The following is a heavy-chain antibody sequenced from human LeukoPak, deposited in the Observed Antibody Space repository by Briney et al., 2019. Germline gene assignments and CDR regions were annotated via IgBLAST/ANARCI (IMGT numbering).Heavy chain of an antibody. D-gene: IGHD5-18*01. V-gene: IGHV4-59*01. CDR1: GGSISSYY. CDR3: ARSGYKYGADAFDI. CDR2: IYYSGSS. J-gene: IGHJ3*02. Sequence: KSSETLSLTYTVSGGSISSYYWIWIRQPPGKGLEWIGYIYYSGSSNYNPSLKSRVTISVDTSKNQFSLRLSSVTAADTAVYYCARSGYKYGADAFDIWGQGTMVTVSS.